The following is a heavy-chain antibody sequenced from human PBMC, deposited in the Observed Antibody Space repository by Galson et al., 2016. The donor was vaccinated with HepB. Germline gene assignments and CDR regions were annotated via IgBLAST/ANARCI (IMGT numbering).Heavy chain of an antibody. CDR2: IYWDDDK. J-gene: IGHJ4*02. CDR3: AHATGFDFDY. D-gene: IGHD3-9*01. CDR1: GFSLSTSAVG. V-gene: IGHV2-5*02. Sequence: PALVKPTQALTLTCTFSGFSLSTSAVGVGWIRQPPGKALEWLTFIYWDDDKRYSPSLKDRLIITKDTTKNQVVLTMTNIDPVDTATYYCAHATGFDFDYWGQGTLVTVSS.